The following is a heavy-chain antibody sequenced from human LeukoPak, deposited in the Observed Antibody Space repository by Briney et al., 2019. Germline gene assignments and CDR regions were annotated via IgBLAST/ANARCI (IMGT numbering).Heavy chain of an antibody. V-gene: IGHV3-23*01. D-gene: IGHD2-15*01. CDR2: ITGTGGST. J-gene: IGHJ2*01. Sequence: PGGSLRLSCAASGFTFSNYAVSWVRQAPGKGLEWVSAITGTGGSTYYVDSVKGRFTISRDNSRNTLYLQMNSLRAEDTAVYYCAKDRVVAATNWYFDLWGRGTLVSVSS. CDR1: GFTFSNYA. CDR3: AKDRVVAATNWYFDL.